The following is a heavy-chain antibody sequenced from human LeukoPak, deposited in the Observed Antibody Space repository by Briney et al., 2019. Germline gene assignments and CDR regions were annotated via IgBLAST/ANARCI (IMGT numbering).Heavy chain of an antibody. Sequence: ASVKVSCKVSGYTLTELSMHWVRQAPGKGLEWMGGFDPEDGETIYAQKFQGRVTMTEDTSTDTAYMELSSLRSEDTAVYYCATAKVFCSGGSCRNYNFDYWGQGTLVTVSS. CDR2: FDPEDGET. D-gene: IGHD2-15*01. J-gene: IGHJ4*02. CDR1: GYTLTELS. CDR3: ATAKVFCSGGSCRNYNFDY. V-gene: IGHV1-24*01.